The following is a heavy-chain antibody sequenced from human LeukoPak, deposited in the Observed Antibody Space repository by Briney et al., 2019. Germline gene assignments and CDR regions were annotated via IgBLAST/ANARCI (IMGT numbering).Heavy chain of an antibody. CDR2: MNPNSGNT. CDR3: ARRWGVATIAFFDY. J-gene: IGHJ4*02. CDR1: GYTFTSYD. D-gene: IGHD5-12*01. V-gene: IGHV1-8*01. Sequence: ASVKVSCKASGYTFTSYDINWVRQATGQGLEWMGWMNPNSGNTGYAQKFQGRVTMTRNTSISTAYMELSSLRSEDTAVYYCARRWGVATIAFFDYWGQGTLVTVSS.